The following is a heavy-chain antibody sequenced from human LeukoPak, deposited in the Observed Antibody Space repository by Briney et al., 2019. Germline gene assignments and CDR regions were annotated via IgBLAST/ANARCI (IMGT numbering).Heavy chain of an antibody. CDR2: IYFSGST. Sequence: SETLSLTCSVSGDSISSRNYYWGWIRQPPGKGLDWIGSIYFSGSTYYNPSLKSRVTISVDTSKNQFSPKLSSVTAADTAVYYCARDAYRIVGATPFDYWGQGTLVTVSS. D-gene: IGHD1-26*01. CDR1: GDSISSRNYY. J-gene: IGHJ4*02. CDR3: ARDAYRIVGATPFDY. V-gene: IGHV4-39*07.